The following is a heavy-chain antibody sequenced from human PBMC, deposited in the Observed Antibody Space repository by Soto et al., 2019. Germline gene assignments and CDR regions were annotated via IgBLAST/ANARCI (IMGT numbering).Heavy chain of an antibody. Sequence: QVQLQESGPGLVKPSETLSLTCTVSGGSISSYYWSWIRQPPGKGLEWIGYIYYSGCTNYNPSLKSRVTISVDTSKNQFSLKLSSVTAADTAVYYCARGVGSSIPYYYYGMDVWGQGTTVTVSS. CDR3: ARGVGSSIPYYYYGMDV. CDR1: GGSISSYY. CDR2: IYYSGCT. V-gene: IGHV4-59*01. J-gene: IGHJ6*02. D-gene: IGHD6-6*01.